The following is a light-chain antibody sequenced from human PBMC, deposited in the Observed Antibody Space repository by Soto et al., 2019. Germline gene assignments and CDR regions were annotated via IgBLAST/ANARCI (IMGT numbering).Light chain of an antibody. CDR3: SSYTSSSTLL. CDR1: SSDVGTYNV. Sequence: QSALTQPASVSGSPGQSITISCTGTSSDVGTYNVVSWYQQHPGKAPKLMIYAVSNRPSGVSNRFSGSKSGNTASLTISGLQAEDEADYYCSSYTSSSTLLFGGGTKLTVL. CDR2: AVS. V-gene: IGLV2-14*01. J-gene: IGLJ2*01.